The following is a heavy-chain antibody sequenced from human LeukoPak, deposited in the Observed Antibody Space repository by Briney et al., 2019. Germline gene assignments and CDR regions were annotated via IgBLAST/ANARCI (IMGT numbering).Heavy chain of an antibody. D-gene: IGHD3-10*01. CDR2: IQYDGDNK. Sequence: GGSLRLSCAASGFTFSKYGMHWVRQAPGKGLEWLTFIQYDGDNKYYSDSVKGRFTISRDNSKNTLFLQMNSLRAEDTAVYYCAKDKSMVRELDYWGQGTLVTVSS. J-gene: IGHJ4*02. V-gene: IGHV3-30*02. CDR1: GFTFSKYG. CDR3: AKDKSMVRELDY.